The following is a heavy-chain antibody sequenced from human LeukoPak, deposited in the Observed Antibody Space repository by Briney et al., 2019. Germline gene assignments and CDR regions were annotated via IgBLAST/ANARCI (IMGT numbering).Heavy chain of an antibody. CDR3: ARSYGDYYYYYMDV. Sequence: ASVKVSCKASGYTFTGYYMHWVRQAPGQGLEWMGWINPNSGGTNYAQKLQGRVTMTTDTSTSTAYMELRSLRSDDTAVYYCARSYGDYYYYYMDVWGKGTTVTVSS. CDR1: GYTFTGYY. V-gene: IGHV1-2*02. D-gene: IGHD4-17*01. J-gene: IGHJ6*03. CDR2: INPNSGGT.